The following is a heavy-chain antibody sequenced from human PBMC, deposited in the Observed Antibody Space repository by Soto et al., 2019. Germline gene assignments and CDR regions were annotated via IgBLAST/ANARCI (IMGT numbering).Heavy chain of an antibody. CDR1: GYSISSSNW. V-gene: IGHV4-28*01. J-gene: IGHJ5*02. Sequence: SETLSLTCAVSGYSISSSNWWGWTRQPPGKGLEWIGYVYYSGSTYYNPSLKSRVTMSVDTSKNQFSLKLSSVTAVDTAVYYCASLKLGYSTFDPCGQGTLVTVSS. CDR3: ASLKLGYSTFDP. D-gene: IGHD5-18*01. CDR2: VYYSGST.